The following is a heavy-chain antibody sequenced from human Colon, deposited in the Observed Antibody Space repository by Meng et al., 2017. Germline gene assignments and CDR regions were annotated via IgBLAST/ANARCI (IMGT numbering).Heavy chain of an antibody. CDR3: ARGDVRGALDY. D-gene: IGHD3-10*02. CDR1: GYIFTSYF. J-gene: IGHJ4*02. V-gene: IGHV1-3*04. CDR2: VNTGNGNT. Sequence: QVHLVQAGTEVKKPGASVKISCKASGYIFTSYFIHWVRQAPGQRLEWMAWVNTGNGNTKYSQKFQGRVTITRDTSASTAYMDLGSLMSDDTAVYYCARGDVRGALDYWGQGTLVTVSS.